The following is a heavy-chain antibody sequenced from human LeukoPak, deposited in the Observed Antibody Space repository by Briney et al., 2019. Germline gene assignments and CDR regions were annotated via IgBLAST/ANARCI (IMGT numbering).Heavy chain of an antibody. V-gene: IGHV1-3*01. CDR3: ARDRQYYYGSGSYYNYYYGMDV. D-gene: IGHD3-10*01. J-gene: IGHJ6*04. CDR1: GYTFTSYA. Sequence: GASVKVSCKASGYTFTSYAMHWVRQAPGQRLEWMGWTNAGNGNTKYSQKFQGRVTITRDTSASTAYMELSSLRSEDTAVYYCARDRQYYYGSGSYYNYYYGMDVWGKGTTVTVSS. CDR2: TNAGNGNT.